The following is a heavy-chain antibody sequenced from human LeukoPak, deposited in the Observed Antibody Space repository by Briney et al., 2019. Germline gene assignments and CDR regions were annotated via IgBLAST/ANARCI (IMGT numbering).Heavy chain of an antibody. CDR1: GFTFSSYA. V-gene: IGHV3-23*01. CDR3: GRGSWISTADAVC. Sequence: GGSLRFSCAASGFTFSSYAMSWVRQAPGKGLEWLSSMKGGGETFYADSVRGRFTLSRDISRNTVYLQLNNLRVDDTATYYCGRGSWISTADAVCRGQGTQVTVSS. D-gene: IGHD6-19*01. J-gene: IGHJ4*02. CDR2: MKGGGET.